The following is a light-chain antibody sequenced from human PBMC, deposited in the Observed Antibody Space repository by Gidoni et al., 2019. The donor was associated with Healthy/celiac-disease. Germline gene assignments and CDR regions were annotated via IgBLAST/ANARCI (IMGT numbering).Light chain of an antibody. CDR1: QSIRSY. Sequence: DNQMSQSPSSLSPSVGDRVTITCRASQSIRSYLYWYQQKPGKAPKLLIYAASSVQSGVPSRFSGSGSGTDFTLTISSMQPEDFATDYWQQSDSTPPTFGQGTKLEIK. V-gene: IGKV1-39*01. CDR3: QQSDSTPPT. J-gene: IGKJ2*01. CDR2: AAS.